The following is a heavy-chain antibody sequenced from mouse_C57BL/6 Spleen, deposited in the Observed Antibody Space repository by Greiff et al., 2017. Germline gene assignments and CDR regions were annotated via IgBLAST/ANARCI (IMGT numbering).Heavy chain of an antibody. Sequence: QVQLQQPGAELVLPGASVKLSCKASGYTFTSYWMHWVKQRPGQGLEWIGEIDPSDSYTNSNQKFKGKSTLTVDKSSSAAYMQLSSLTSEDSAVYYCARSGYYYGSREGDYAMDYWGQGTSVTVS. D-gene: IGHD1-1*01. CDR2: IDPSDSYT. CDR1: GYTFTSYW. V-gene: IGHV1-69*01. J-gene: IGHJ4*01. CDR3: ARSGYYYGSREGDYAMDY.